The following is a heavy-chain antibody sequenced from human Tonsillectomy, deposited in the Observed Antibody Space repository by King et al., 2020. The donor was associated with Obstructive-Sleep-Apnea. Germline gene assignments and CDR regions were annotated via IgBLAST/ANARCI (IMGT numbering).Heavy chain of an antibody. V-gene: IGHV5-51*01. CDR3: ARRVGVGTFDI. CDR1: GYRFTTYW. CDR2: IYPGDFET. Sequence: QLVQSGAEVKKPGESLKISCKVSGYRFTTYWIGWVRQMSGKGLEWMGVIYPGDFETRYSPSFQGQVTISAHRSISTSYLQWSSLRASDTAMYYCARRVGVGTFDIWGQGTMVTVSS. D-gene: IGHD3-3*01. J-gene: IGHJ3*02.